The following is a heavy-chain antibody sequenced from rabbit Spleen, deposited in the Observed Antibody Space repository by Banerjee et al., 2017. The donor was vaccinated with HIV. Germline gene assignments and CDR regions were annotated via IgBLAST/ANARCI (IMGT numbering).Heavy chain of an antibody. CDR1: GFDFSNNA. J-gene: IGHJ4*01. CDR3: AREGGIMVAGAFNL. CDR2: IVNGNANT. D-gene: IGHD4-1*01. V-gene: IGHV1S47*01. Sequence: QEQLLESGGGLVQPEGSLTLTCKASGFDFSNNAMCWVRQAPGKGPEWIACIVNGNANTYYASWVNGRFTISRSTSLATVTLQVTSLTAADTATYFCAREGGIMVAGAFNLWGQGTLVTVS.